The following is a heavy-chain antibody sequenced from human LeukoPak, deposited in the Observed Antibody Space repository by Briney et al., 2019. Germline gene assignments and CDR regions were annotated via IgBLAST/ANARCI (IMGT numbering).Heavy chain of an antibody. J-gene: IGHJ1*01. CDR1: GGSISSGGYS. D-gene: IGHD6-19*01. Sequence: SSETLSLTCAVSGGSISSGGYSWSWIRQPPGKGLEWIGYIYHSGSTYYNPSLKSRVTISVDRSKNQFSLKLSSVTAADTAVYYCACTIAVAGTPEYFQHWGQGTLVTVSS. CDR3: ACTIAVAGTPEYFQH. V-gene: IGHV4-30-2*01. CDR2: IYHSGST.